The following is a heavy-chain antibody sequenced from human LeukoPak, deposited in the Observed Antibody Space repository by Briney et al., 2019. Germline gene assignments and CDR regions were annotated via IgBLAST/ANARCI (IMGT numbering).Heavy chain of an antibody. CDR3: ARDGTRGYSYRIFDY. CDR1: GFTFSNFW. D-gene: IGHD5-18*01. Sequence: GGSLRLSCAASGFTFSNFWMSWVRQAPGKGLEWVSSISSSSSYIYYADSVKGRFTISRDNAKNSLYLQMNSLRAEDTAVYYCARDGTRGYSYRIFDYWGQGTLVTVSS. V-gene: IGHV3-21*01. CDR2: ISSSSSYI. J-gene: IGHJ4*02.